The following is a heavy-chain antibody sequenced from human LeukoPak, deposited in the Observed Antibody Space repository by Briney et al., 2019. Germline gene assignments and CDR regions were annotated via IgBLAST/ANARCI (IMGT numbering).Heavy chain of an antibody. CDR2: IYYSGST. Sequence: SETLSLTCTVSGGSISSYYWSWIRQPPGKGLEWIGYIYYSGSTYYNPSLKSRVTISVDTSKNQFSLKLSSVTAADTAVYYCARGDDYVWGSYPPGAFDIWGQGTMVTVSS. V-gene: IGHV4-59*08. J-gene: IGHJ3*02. CDR3: ARGDDYVWGSYPPGAFDI. CDR1: GGSISSYY. D-gene: IGHD3-16*02.